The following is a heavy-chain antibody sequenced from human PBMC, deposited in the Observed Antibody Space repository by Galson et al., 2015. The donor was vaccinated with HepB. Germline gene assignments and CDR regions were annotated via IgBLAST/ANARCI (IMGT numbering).Heavy chain of an antibody. D-gene: IGHD5-18*01. Sequence: TLSLTCAVYGGSFSGYYWSWIRQPPGKGLEWIGEINHSGSTNYNPSLKSRVTISVDTSKNQFSLKLSSVTAADTAVYYCARATRRGYSYGSYFDYWGQGTLVTVSS. CDR1: GGSFSGYY. V-gene: IGHV4-34*01. CDR2: INHSGST. J-gene: IGHJ4*02. CDR3: ARATRRGYSYGSYFDY.